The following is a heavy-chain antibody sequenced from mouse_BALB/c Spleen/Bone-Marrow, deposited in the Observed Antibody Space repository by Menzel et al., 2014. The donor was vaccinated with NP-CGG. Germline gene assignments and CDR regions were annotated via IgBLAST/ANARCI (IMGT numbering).Heavy chain of an antibody. V-gene: IGHV1-14*01. CDR2: IIPSNDVT. CDR3: ARKRGGAMDY. Sequence: VQLQQSGPELVKPGASVKMSCKASGYTFTSYVMHWVKQKPGQGLEWIGYIIPSNDVTKYNEKFKGKATLTSDKSSSTAYMELSSRTSEDSAVYYYARKRGGAMDYWGPGTSVTVSS. CDR1: GYTFTSYV. J-gene: IGHJ4*01.